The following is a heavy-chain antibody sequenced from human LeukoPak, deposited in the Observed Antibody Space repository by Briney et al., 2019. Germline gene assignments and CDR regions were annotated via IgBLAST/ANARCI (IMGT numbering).Heavy chain of an antibody. CDR3: TTDLGFTMIRGVIVY. CDR2: IKSKADGETT. V-gene: IGHV3-15*01. Sequence: PAGSLSLSRAASGFSFTNAWLTWVRQPPGKGLEWVGRIKSKADGETTDYAAPVKGRITMSRDDSKATLYLQMNYLITEDTGVYYCTTDLGFTMIRGVIVYWGQGTLVTVSS. J-gene: IGHJ4*02. CDR1: GFSFTNAW. D-gene: IGHD3-10*01.